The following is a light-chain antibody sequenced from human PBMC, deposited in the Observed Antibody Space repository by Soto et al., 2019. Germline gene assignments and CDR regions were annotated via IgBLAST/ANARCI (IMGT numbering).Light chain of an antibody. CDR1: QSVSSSY. V-gene: IGKV3-20*01. CDR3: QQYASSPKT. Sequence: EIVLTQSPGTLSLSPGERATLSCRASQSVSSSYLAWYQQKPGQAPRLLIYGASSRATGFPDRFSGSGSGTDFTLTISRPEPEDFAVYYCQQYASSPKTFGQGTKLEIK. CDR2: GAS. J-gene: IGKJ2*01.